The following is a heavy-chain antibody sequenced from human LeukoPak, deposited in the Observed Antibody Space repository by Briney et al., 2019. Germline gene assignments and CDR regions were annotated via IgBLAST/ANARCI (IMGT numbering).Heavy chain of an antibody. CDR3: ARGPGWFDP. CDR2: INHSGST. CDR1: GGSISSGSYY. V-gene: IGHV4-39*07. Sequence: SETLSLTCTVSGGSISSGSYYWSWIRQPPGKGLEWIGEINHSGSTNYNPSLKSRVTISVDTSKNQFSLKLSSVTAADTAVYYCARGPGWFDPWGQGTLVTVSS. J-gene: IGHJ5*02.